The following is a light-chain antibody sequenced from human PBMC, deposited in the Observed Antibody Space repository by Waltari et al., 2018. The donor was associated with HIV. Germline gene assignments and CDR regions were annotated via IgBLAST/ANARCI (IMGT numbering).Light chain of an antibody. CDR1: SSNIGAGYD. V-gene: IGLV1-40*01. J-gene: IGLJ3*02. CDR2: GNS. CDR3: QSYDRSLSAWV. Sequence: QSVLTQPPSVSGAPGQRVTISCTGSSSNIGAGYDVHWYQQLPGTAPKLLIYGNSNRPSGVPDRFSGPKSGTSASLAITGLQAEDEADYYCQSYDRSLSAWVFGGGTRLNVL.